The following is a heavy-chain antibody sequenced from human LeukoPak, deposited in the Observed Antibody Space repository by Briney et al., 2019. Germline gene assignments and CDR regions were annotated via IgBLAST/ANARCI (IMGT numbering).Heavy chain of an antibody. J-gene: IGHJ6*03. CDR2: INRNSGDT. CDR1: GYTFTGYY. V-gene: IGHV1-2*02. D-gene: IGHD2-15*01. Sequence: RASVKVSCKASGYTFTGYYMHWVRQAPGQGLEWMGWINRNSGDTNYAQKFQGRVTMTRDTSISTVYMELSRLRSDDTAVYYCARSVEGYCSGASCCYYYYYMDVWGKGTTVTVSS. CDR3: ARSVEGYCSGASCCYYYYYMDV.